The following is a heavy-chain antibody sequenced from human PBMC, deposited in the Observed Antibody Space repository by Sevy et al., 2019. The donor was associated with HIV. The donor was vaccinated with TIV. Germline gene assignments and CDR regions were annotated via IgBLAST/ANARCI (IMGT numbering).Heavy chain of an antibody. CDR3: ARGGGRTDWGMDV. V-gene: IGHV4-59*01. J-gene: IGHJ6*02. Sequence: SETLSLTCTVSAGSTSTYYLNWIRQPPGKGLEWIGYISDSGFSNDNPSLRSRVTISIDTSKNQFSLRLTSVSAADTAVYYCARGGGRTDWGMDVWGPGTTVTVSS. D-gene: IGHD1-1*01. CDR2: ISDSGFS. CDR1: AGSTSTYY.